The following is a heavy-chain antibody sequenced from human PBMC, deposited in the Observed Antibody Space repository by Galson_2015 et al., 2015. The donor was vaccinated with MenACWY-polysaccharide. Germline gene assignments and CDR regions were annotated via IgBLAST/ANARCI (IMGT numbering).Heavy chain of an antibody. V-gene: IGHV3-21*01. J-gene: IGHJ6*03. D-gene: IGHD6-6*01. CDR3: ARDQGYSSSSRGVYYTYYMDV. CDR1: GFTFSTYS. Sequence: RLSCAASGFTFSTYSMNWVRQAPGKGLEWVSSIDSSSGYIYYADSVKGRFTISRDNAQNSLYLQMNTLRAEDTAVYYCARDQGYSSSSRGVYYTYYMDVWGRGTTVTVSS. CDR2: IDSSSGYI.